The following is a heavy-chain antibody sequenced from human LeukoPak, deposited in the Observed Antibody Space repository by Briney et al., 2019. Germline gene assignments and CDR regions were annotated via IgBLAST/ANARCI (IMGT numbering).Heavy chain of an antibody. J-gene: IGHJ3*02. V-gene: IGHV3-11*01. CDR2: ISSSGSTI. CDR3: VRAVLSAFDI. CDR1: GFTFSNYA. Sequence: PGGSLRLSCAASGFTFSNYAMSWIRQAPGKGLEWVSYISSSGSTIYYADSVKGRFTISRDNAKNSLYLQMNSLRAEDTAVYYCVRAVLSAFDIWGQGTMVTVSS.